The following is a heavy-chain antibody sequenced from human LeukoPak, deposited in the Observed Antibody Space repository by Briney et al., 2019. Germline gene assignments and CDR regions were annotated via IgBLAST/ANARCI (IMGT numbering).Heavy chain of an antibody. CDR1: GYTFTGYD. D-gene: IGHD1-26*01. V-gene: IGHV1-2*02. CDR3: ASVSGSYFDAFDI. CDR2: INPNSSGT. J-gene: IGHJ3*02. Sequence: GASVKVSCKASGYTFTGYDINWVRQAPGQGLEWMGWINPNSSGTNYAQKFQGRVTMTRDTSISTAYMELSRLRSDDTAVYYCASVSGSYFDAFDIWGQGTMVTVSS.